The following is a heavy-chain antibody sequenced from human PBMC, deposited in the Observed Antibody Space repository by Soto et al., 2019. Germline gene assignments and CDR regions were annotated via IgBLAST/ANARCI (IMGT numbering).Heavy chain of an antibody. CDR3: ARGRDGYIERYYFDY. CDR2: ISSSSSYI. J-gene: IGHJ4*02. CDR1: GFTFSNAW. Sequence: PGGSLRLSCAAAGFTFSNAWINWVRQAPGKGLEWVSSISSSSSYIYYADSVKGRFTISRDNAKNSLYLQMNSLRAEDTAVYYCARGRDGYIERYYFDYWGQGTLVTVSS. D-gene: IGHD5-12*01. V-gene: IGHV3-21*01.